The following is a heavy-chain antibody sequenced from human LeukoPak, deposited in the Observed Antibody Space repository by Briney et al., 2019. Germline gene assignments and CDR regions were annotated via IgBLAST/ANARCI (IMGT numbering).Heavy chain of an antibody. J-gene: IGHJ6*03. D-gene: IGHD3-10*01. CDR2: IYSSGNT. V-gene: IGHV4-39*07. CDR3: ARATYYYGSGSYYNVPYYYYMDV. CDR1: GASISSSNYY. Sequence: SETLFLTCAVSGASISSSNYYWGWVRQSPGKGLEWIGNIYSSGNTYYNASLKSRVTMYIDTSKNQFSLKLSSVTAADTAVYYCARATYYYGSGSYYNVPYYYYMDVWGQGTMVTVSS.